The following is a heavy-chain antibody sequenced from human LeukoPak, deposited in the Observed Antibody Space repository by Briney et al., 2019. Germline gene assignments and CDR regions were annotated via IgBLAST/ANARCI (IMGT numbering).Heavy chain of an antibody. CDR3: AREEGWLGELSYFGY. Sequence: ASVKVSCKASGYTFTSYGISWVRQAPGQGLEWMGWISAYNGNTNYAQKLQGRVTMTTDTSTSTAYMELRSLRSDDTAVYYCAREEGWLGELSYFGYWGQGTLVTVSS. V-gene: IGHV1-18*01. D-gene: IGHD3-10*01. CDR1: GYTFTSYG. J-gene: IGHJ4*02. CDR2: ISAYNGNT.